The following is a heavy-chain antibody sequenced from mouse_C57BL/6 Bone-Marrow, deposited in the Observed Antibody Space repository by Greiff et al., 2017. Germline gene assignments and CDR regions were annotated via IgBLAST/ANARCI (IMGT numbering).Heavy chain of an antibody. CDR3: ASSILRFLAY. J-gene: IGHJ3*01. D-gene: IGHD1-1*01. CDR2: ILPGSGST. V-gene: IGHV1-9*01. CDR1: GYTFPGYW. Sequence: VQLQESGAELMNPVASVKLSCKATGYTFPGYWIEWVKQRPGHGLEWIGEILPGSGSTNYNEKFKGKATFTADTSSNTAYMQLSRLTTEDSAIYYCASSILRFLAYWGQGTLVTVSA.